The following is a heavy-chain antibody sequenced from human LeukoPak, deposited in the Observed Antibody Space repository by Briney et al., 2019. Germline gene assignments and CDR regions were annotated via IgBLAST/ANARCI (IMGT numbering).Heavy chain of an antibody. Sequence: PSQTLSLTCTVSGGSISSGGYSWSWIRQHPGKGLEWIGYIYYSGSTYYNPSLKSRVTISVDASKNQFSLKLSSVTAADTAVYYCASYFYSYGNDAFDIWGQGTMVTVSS. CDR1: GGSISSGGYS. D-gene: IGHD5-18*01. V-gene: IGHV4-31*03. CDR3: ASYFYSYGNDAFDI. J-gene: IGHJ3*02. CDR2: IYYSGST.